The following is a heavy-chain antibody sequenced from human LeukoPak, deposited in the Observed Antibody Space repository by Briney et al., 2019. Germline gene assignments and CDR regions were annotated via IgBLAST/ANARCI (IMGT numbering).Heavy chain of an antibody. J-gene: IGHJ5*02. V-gene: IGHV1-2*07. Sequence: LGASVKVSCKASGYTFTGYYMHWVRQAPGQGLEWMGWINPNSGGTNYAHKFQGRVTMTRDTSISTAYMQLSRLRSDDTAVYYCARDRVAAGTSWWFDPWGQGTLVNVSS. D-gene: IGHD6-13*01. CDR1: GYTFTGYY. CDR3: ARDRVAAGTSWWFDP. CDR2: INPNSGGT.